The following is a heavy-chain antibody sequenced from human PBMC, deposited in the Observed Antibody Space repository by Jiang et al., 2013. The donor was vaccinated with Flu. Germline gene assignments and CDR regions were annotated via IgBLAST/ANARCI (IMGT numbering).Heavy chain of an antibody. Sequence: GSGLVKPSETLSLTCTVSGGSISYHYWSWIRQPPGKGLEWVGYIYYTGGASYHPSLKSRVTMSVDTSKNQFSLHLNSVTAADTAVYFCARLYCSGGSCCEDYWGQGTLVTVSS. CDR3: ARLYCSGGSCCEDY. CDR1: GGSISYHY. V-gene: IGHV4-59*11. D-gene: IGHD2-15*01. CDR2: IYYTGGA. J-gene: IGHJ4*02.